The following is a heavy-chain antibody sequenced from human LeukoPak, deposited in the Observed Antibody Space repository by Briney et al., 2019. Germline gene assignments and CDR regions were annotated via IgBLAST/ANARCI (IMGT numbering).Heavy chain of an antibody. J-gene: IGHJ4*02. CDR2: IYYSGST. Sequence: SETLSLTCTVSGGSISSGGYYWSWIRQHPGKGLEWIGYIYYSGSTYYNPSLKSRVTISVDTSKNQFSLKLSSVTTADTAVYYCAREEIGYRFFDYWGQGTLVTVSS. CDR3: AREEIGYRFFDY. CDR1: GGSISSGGYY. D-gene: IGHD6-13*01. V-gene: IGHV4-31*03.